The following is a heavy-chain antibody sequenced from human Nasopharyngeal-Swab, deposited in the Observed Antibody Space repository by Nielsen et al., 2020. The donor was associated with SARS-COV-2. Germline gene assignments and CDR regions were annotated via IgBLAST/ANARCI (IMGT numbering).Heavy chain of an antibody. J-gene: IGHJ6*02. V-gene: IGHV3-53*01. D-gene: IGHD6-19*01. CDR3: ARDLYRQQWPLYNYYGIDV. CDR2: IYSGGST. CDR1: GFTVSSNY. Sequence: GESLKISCAASGFTVSSNYMSWVRQAPGKGLEWVSVIYSGGSTYYADSVKGRFTISRDNSKNTLYLQMNSLRAEDTAVYYCARDLYRQQWPLYNYYGIDVWGQGTTVTVSS.